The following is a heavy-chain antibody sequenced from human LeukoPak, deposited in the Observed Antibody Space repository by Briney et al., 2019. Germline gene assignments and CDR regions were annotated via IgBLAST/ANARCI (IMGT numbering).Heavy chain of an antibody. CDR1: GYSISSSYY. D-gene: IGHD6-6*01. V-gene: IGHV4-38-2*02. CDR3: ARDSHYSSSSLYYYYYMNV. CDR2: IYYTGST. Sequence: SETLSLTCTVSGYSISSSYYWGWIRQPPGKGLEWIGNIYYTGSTYYNPSLKSRLNISIDTSENQFSLKLSSVTAADTAVYYCARDSHYSSSSLYYYYYMNVWGKGTTVTVSS. J-gene: IGHJ6*03.